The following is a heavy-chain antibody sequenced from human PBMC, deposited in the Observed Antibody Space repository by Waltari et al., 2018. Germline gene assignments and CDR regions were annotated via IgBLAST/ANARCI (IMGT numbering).Heavy chain of an antibody. CDR3: ASLNWYCDL. J-gene: IGHJ2*01. CDR2: INPSSSTI. CDR1: GFTFSYYS. V-gene: IGHV3-48*01. Sequence: EVQLVESGGGLVQPGGSLRLSCAASGFTFSYYSTNWVRQAPGKGLEGVSHINPSSSTIYYADSVKGRFTISRDNAKNSLYMQMSSLGAEDTAVYYCASLNWYCDLWGRGTLVTVSS.